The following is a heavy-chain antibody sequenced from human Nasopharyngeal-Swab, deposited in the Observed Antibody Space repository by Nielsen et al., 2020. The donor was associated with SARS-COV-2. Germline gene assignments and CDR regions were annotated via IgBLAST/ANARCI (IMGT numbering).Heavy chain of an antibody. CDR2: ISYDGSNK. V-gene: IGHV3-30*03. D-gene: IGHD3-22*01. Sequence: GESLKISCAASGFTFSSYGMHWVRQAPGKGLEWVAVISYDGSNKYYADSVKGRFTISRDNSKNTLYLQMNSLRAEDTAVHYCARDRVVTGYFDYWGQGTLVTVSS. J-gene: IGHJ4*02. CDR1: GFTFSSYG. CDR3: ARDRVVTGYFDY.